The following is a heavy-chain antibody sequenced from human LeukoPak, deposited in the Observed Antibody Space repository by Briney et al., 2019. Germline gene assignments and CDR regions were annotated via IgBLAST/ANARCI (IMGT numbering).Heavy chain of an antibody. CDR2: FDPEDGET. D-gene: IGHD2-21*02. J-gene: IGHJ3*02. CDR1: GYTLTGLS. CDR3: ATTSYCGGDCYCGGSCAFDI. Sequence: ASVKVSCKVSGYTLTGLSMHWVRQAPGKGLEWMGGFDPEDGETIYAQKFQGRVTMTEDTSTDTAYMELSSLRSEDPAVYYCATTSYCGGDCYCGGSCAFDIWGQGTMVTVSS. V-gene: IGHV1-24*01.